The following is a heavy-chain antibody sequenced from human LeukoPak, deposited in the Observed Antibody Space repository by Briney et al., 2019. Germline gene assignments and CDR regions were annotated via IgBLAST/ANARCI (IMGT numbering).Heavy chain of an antibody. V-gene: IGHV4-38-2*01. J-gene: IGHJ4*02. CDR3: ARAVSGTPDY. Sequence: SETLSLTCAVSGYSISSGNFWGWVRQPPGKGLEWIGSIFHSGSTYYNPTLKSRVTISVDTSKNQFSLKLSSVTAADTAVYYCARAVSGTPDYWGQGTLVPVSS. D-gene: IGHD6-19*01. CDR1: GYSISSGNF. CDR2: IFHSGST.